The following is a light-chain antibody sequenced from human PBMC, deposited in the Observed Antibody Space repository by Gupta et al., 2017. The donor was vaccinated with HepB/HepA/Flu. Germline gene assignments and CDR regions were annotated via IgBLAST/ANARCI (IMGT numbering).Light chain of an antibody. V-gene: IGKV3-20*01. J-gene: IGKJ4*01. Sequence: IVLTQSPGTLSVSPGERATLSCRASESISRNNLAWYQQKPGQAPRLLIYGTSTRATGIPDRFSVSASGTDFTLTISRLEPEDCAVYFCQQYDALSPLRTFGRGTKVEIK. CDR3: QQYDALSPLRT. CDR1: ESISRNN. CDR2: GTS.